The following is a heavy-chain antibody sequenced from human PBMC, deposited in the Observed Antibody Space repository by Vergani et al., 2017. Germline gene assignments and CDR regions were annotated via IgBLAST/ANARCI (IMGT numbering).Heavy chain of an antibody. CDR2: IIPIFGTA. J-gene: IGHJ3*02. V-gene: IGHV1-69*12. D-gene: IGHD1-26*01. Sequence: QVQLVQSGAEVKKPGSSVKVSCKASGGTFSSYAISWVRQAPGQGLEWMGGIIPIFGTANYAQKFQGRVTITADESTSTAYMELSSLRSEDTAVYYCARDAPLALGATAVWAFDIWGQGTMVTVSS. CDR1: GGTFSSYA. CDR3: ARDAPLALGATAVWAFDI.